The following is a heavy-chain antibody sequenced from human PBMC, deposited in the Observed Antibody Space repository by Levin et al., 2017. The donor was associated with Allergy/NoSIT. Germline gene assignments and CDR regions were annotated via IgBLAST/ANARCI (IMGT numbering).Heavy chain of an antibody. Sequence: GGSLRLSCAASGFNFRDYSMSWVRQAPGKGLEWVSFIGSSGSYTTYADPVKGRFTISRDNAKNSLSLQMNSLRAGDTAIYYCARRGGGTSGDEWADYWGPGTLVTVSS. CDR1: GFNFRDYS. CDR2: IGSSGSYT. D-gene: IGHD3-16*01. J-gene: IGHJ4*02. V-gene: IGHV3-11*03. CDR3: ARRGGGTSGDEWADY.